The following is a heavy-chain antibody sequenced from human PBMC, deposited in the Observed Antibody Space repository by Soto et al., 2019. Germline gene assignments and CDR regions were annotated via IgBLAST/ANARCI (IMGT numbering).Heavy chain of an antibody. V-gene: IGHV3-48*03. J-gene: IGHJ4*02. CDR2: ISSSGTTI. CDR3: ARTPYGNYSDY. Sequence: EVQLVESGGGLVQPGGSLRLSCAASGFTFSSFEMSWVRQAPGKGLEWLSYISSSGTTIYYADSIKGRFTISRDNATNSLSLQMSGLRADDTATYFCARTPYGNYSDYWGPGTLVTVSS. D-gene: IGHD4-17*01. CDR1: GFTFSSFE.